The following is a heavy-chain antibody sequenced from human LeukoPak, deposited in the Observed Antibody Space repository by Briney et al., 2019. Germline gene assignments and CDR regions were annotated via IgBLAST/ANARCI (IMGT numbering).Heavy chain of an antibody. Sequence: SETLSLTCAVYGGSFSCYYWSWIRQPPGKGLEWIGSIYYSGSTYYNPSLKSRVTISVDTSKNQFSLKLSSVTAADTAVYYCARYVDIVATIIDYWGQGTLVTVSS. V-gene: IGHV4-34*01. CDR1: GGSFSCYY. J-gene: IGHJ4*02. CDR2: IYYSGST. CDR3: ARYVDIVATIIDY. D-gene: IGHD5-12*01.